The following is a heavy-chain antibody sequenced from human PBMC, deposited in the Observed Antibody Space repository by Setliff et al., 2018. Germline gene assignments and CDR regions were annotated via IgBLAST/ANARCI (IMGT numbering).Heavy chain of an antibody. V-gene: IGHV3-74*03. CDR2: VNDDGSSA. CDR1: GFTFSSYW. Sequence: GGSLRLSCAASGFTFSSYWMHWVRQDPGKGLVWVSRVNDDGSSAMYAGSVKGRFTMSRDNAKNTLYLQMNSLRAEDTAVYYCARAYYGTVNGYSSYYGLDVWGQGTTVTVSS. D-gene: IGHD3-9*01. J-gene: IGHJ6*02. CDR3: ARAYYGTVNGYSSYYGLDV.